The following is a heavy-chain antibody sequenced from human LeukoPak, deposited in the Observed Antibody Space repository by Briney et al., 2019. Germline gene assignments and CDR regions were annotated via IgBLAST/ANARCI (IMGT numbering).Heavy chain of an antibody. J-gene: IGHJ5*02. Sequence: SETLSLTCTVSGGSISSSSYYWGWIRQPPGKGLEWIGSIYYSGSTYYNPSLKSRVTISVDTSKNQFSLKLSSVTAADTAVYYCASRPGGTNVIKGLDPWGQGTLVTVSS. D-gene: IGHD2/OR15-2a*01. CDR2: IYYSGST. V-gene: IGHV4-39*07. CDR3: ASRPGGTNVIKGLDP. CDR1: GGSISSSSYY.